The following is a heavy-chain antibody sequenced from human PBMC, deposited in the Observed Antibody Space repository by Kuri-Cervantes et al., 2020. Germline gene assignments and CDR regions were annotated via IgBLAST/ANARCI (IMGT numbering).Heavy chain of an antibody. Sequence: SEILSLTCTVSGGSISRSSYYWGWIRQPPGKGLEWIGEINHSGSTNYNPSLKSRVTISVDTSKTQFSLKLSSVTAADTAVYYCARSIVAGSSHHHNMRGGLVDYWGQGTLVTVSS. CDR1: GGSISRSSYY. CDR2: INHSGST. D-gene: IGHD6-19*01. CDR3: ARSIVAGSSHHHNMRGGLVDY. J-gene: IGHJ4*02. V-gene: IGHV4-39*01.